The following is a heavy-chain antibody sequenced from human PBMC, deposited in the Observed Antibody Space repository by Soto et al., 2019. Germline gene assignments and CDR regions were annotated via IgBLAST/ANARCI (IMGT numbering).Heavy chain of an antibody. V-gene: IGHV4-61*01. CDR1: GGSVSSGSYY. D-gene: IGHD2-2*01. CDR2: IYYSGST. CDR3: ARDLVLRMGYCSSTSCYPYYYYGMDV. J-gene: IGHJ6*02. Sequence: LSLTCTVSGGSVSSGSYYWSWIRQPPGKGLEWIGYIYYSGSTNYNPSLKSRVTISVDTSKNQFSLKLSSVTAADTAVYYCARDLVLRMGYCSSTSCYPYYYYGMDVWGQGTTVTVSS.